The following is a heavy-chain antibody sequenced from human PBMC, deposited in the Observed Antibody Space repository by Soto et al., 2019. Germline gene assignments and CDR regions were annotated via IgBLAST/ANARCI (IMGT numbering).Heavy chain of an antibody. D-gene: IGHD6-19*01. J-gene: IGHJ6*02. CDR1: GDSVSSNSAA. CDR2: TYYRSKWYN. V-gene: IGHV6-1*01. CDR3: ARDQSSGWYDSRGSYYYYYYGMDV. Sequence: SQTLSLTCAISGDSVSSNSAAWNWIRQSPSRGLEWLGRTYYRSKWYNDYAVSVKSRITINPDTSKNQFSLQLNSVTPEDTAVYYCARDQSSGWYDSRGSYYYYYYGMDVWGQGTTVTVSS.